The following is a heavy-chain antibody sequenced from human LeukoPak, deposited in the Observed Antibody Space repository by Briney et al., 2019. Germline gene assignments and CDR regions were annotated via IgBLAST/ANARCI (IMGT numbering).Heavy chain of an antibody. D-gene: IGHD3-22*01. J-gene: IGHJ4*02. CDR1: GFTFSSYA. V-gene: IGHV3-23*01. CDR2: ISGSGGST. Sequence: GGSLRLSCAASGFTFSSYAMSWVRQAPGKGLEWVSAISGSGGSTYYADSVKGRFTISRDNAKNSLYLQMNSLRAEDTAVYYCARDGYYYDSSGYYSPFDYWGQGTLVTVSS. CDR3: ARDGYYYDSSGYYSPFDY.